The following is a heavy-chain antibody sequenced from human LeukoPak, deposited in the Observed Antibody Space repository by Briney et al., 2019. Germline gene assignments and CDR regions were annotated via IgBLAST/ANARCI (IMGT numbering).Heavy chain of an antibody. J-gene: IGHJ3*02. CDR2: IRYDGSNK. D-gene: IGHD6-6*01. CDR3: AKESDSSSLTAAVFAFDI. V-gene: IGHV3-30*02. CDR1: GFTFSSYG. Sequence: PGGSLRLSCAASGFTFSSYGMHWVRQAPGKGLEWVAFIRYDGSNKYYADSVKGRFTISRDNSKNTLYLQMNSLRAEDTAVYYCAKESDSSSLTAAVFAFDIWGQGTMVTVSS.